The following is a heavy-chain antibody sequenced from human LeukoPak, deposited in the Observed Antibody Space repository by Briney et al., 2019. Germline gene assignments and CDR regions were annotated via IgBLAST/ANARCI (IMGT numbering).Heavy chain of an antibody. J-gene: IGHJ4*02. CDR1: GFTFSSHG. CDR3: ARVRRDSSGYYYAPATGGLDY. Sequence: QPGGTLRLSCAASGFTFSSHGMSWVRQAPGKGLEWVSTISGSGDNTYYADSVKGRFTISRDNSKNTLYLQMNSLRAEDTAVYYCARVRRDSSGYYYAPATGGLDYWGQGTLVTVSS. D-gene: IGHD3-22*01. V-gene: IGHV3-23*01. CDR2: ISGSGDNT.